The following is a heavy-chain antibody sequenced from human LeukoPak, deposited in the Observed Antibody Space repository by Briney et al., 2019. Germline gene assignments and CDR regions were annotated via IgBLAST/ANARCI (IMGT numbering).Heavy chain of an antibody. J-gene: IGHJ6*03. Sequence: SVKVSCKASGGTFSSYAISWVRQAPGQGPEWMGGIIPIFGTANYAQKFQGRVTITTDESTSTAYMELSSLRSEDTAVYYCASQPGRDCSSTSCKRNYYYYYYMDVWGKGTTVTVSS. CDR2: IIPIFGTA. CDR1: GGTFSSYA. CDR3: ASQPGRDCSSTSCKRNYYYYYYMDV. D-gene: IGHD2-2*01. V-gene: IGHV1-69*05.